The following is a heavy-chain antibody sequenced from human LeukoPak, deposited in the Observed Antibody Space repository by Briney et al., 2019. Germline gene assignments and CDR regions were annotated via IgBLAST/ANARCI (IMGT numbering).Heavy chain of an antibody. D-gene: IGHD1-26*01. CDR3: ARDPYTGSCYAFGADY. J-gene: IGHJ4*02. CDR2: ISYDGSNK. V-gene: IGHV3-30-3*01. Sequence: GGSLRLSCAASGFTFSSYAMHWVRQAPRKGLEWVAVISYDGSNKYYADSVKGRFTISRDNSKNTLYLQMNSLRAEDTAVYYCARDPYTGSCYAFGADYWGQGTLVTVSS. CDR1: GFTFSSYA.